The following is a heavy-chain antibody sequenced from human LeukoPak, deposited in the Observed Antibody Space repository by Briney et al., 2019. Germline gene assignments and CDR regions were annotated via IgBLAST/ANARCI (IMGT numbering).Heavy chain of an antibody. CDR3: ARRYCSSTSCLNWFDP. J-gene: IGHJ5*02. CDR1: GGTFSSYA. D-gene: IGHD2-2*01. Sequence: GASVKVSCKASGGTFSSYAISWVRQAPGQGLEWMGGIIPIFGTANYAQKFQGRVTITADESTSTAYMELSSLRSEDTAVYYCARRYCSSTSCLNWFDPWGQGTLVTVSS. CDR2: IIPIFGTA. V-gene: IGHV1-69*13.